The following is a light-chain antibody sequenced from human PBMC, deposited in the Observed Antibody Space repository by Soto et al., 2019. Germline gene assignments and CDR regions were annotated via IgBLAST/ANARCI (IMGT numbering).Light chain of an antibody. Sequence: QSALTQPTSLSGSPGESITISCTGTSGDVGSYKFVSWYQQHPGKAPKLMIYEGSKRPSGASNRFSGSKSGNTAALTLSGLQAEDEADYYCCSYARSSTLVFGGGTKLTVL. J-gene: IGLJ2*01. CDR3: CSYARSSTLV. CDR2: EGS. V-gene: IGLV2-23*01. CDR1: SGDVGSYKF.